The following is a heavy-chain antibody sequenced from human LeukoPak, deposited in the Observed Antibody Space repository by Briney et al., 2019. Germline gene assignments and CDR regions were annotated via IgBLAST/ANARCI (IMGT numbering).Heavy chain of an antibody. CDR1: GFTFSSYW. Sequence: GGSLRLSCAASGFTFSSYWMSWVRQAPGKGLEWVANIKQDGSEKYYVDSVKGRFTISRDNAKNSLYLQMNSLRAEDTAVYYCATIPTRSSWYLADYWGQGTLVTVSS. V-gene: IGHV3-7*03. CDR2: IKQDGSEK. CDR3: ATIPTRSSWYLADY. D-gene: IGHD6-13*01. J-gene: IGHJ4*02.